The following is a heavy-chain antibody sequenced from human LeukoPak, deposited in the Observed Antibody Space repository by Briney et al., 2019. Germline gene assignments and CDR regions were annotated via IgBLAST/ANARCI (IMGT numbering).Heavy chain of an antibody. J-gene: IGHJ6*02. Sequence: GGSLRLSCAASGFTFSSYGMHWVRQAPGKGLEWVAVISYDGSNKYYADSVKGRFTISRDNSKSTLYLQMNSLRAEDTAVYYCAKDGIRELYYYYGMDVWGQGTTVTVSS. CDR3: AKDGIRELYYYYGMDV. CDR2: ISYDGSNK. CDR1: GFTFSSYG. D-gene: IGHD3-10*01. V-gene: IGHV3-30*18.